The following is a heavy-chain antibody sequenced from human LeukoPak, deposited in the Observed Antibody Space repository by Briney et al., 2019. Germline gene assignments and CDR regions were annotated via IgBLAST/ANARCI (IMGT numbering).Heavy chain of an antibody. V-gene: IGHV1-2*02. CDR1: GYTFSGTGWY. CDR2: IHPNNGDT. Sequence: GASVKVSCKASGYTFSGTGWYLYWLRQAPGQGLECMGWIHPNNGDTAYAQKFEGRVAMTRDTSISTAYMESRRLRPDDTAVYFCARDGPAQMVDLDYWGQGTLVTVSS. CDR3: ARDGPAQMVDLDY. J-gene: IGHJ4*02. D-gene: IGHD3-10*01.